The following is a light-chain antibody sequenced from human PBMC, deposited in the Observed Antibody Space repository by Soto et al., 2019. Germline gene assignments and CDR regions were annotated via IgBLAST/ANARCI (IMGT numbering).Light chain of an antibody. J-gene: IGKJ4*01. CDR1: QSVSSSY. CDR3: QQYGSSPLT. CDR2: GAS. Sequence: EIVLTQSPGTLSLSPGERATLSCRASQSVSSSYLAWYQQKPGQAPRLLIYGASSRATGIPDRFSGSGSRTDFTLTISRLEPEDFAVYYCQQYGSSPLTFSGGTKVEIK. V-gene: IGKV3-20*01.